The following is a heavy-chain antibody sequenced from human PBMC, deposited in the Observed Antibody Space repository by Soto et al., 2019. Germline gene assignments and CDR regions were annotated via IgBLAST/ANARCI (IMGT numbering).Heavy chain of an antibody. V-gene: IGHV3-7*01. CDR2: IKQEGSEK. D-gene: IGHD6-25*01. J-gene: IGHJ5*01. CDR3: AREAASGGWYDS. CDR1: GLTFGSYW. Sequence: LRLSCAASGLTFGSYWMSWVRQAPGKGLEWVANIKQEGSEKYYLDSVKGRFTISRDNAKKSLFLQMNSLRAEDTAIYYCAREAASGGWYDSWGQGSLVTVSS.